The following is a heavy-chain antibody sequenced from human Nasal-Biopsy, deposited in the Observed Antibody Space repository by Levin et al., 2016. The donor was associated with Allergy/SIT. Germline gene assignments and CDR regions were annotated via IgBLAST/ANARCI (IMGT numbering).Heavy chain of an antibody. CDR3: AREEPAYNASHTGGYLAS. V-gene: IGHV1-18*03. Sequence: ASVKVSCKASGYRFLTSKMHWLRQAPGQNLEWMGVISVENGDTNYAQRFQDRVSMTTDASTNTALLELGSLRSDDMAVYFCAREEPAYNASHTGGYLASWGQGTLVTVSS. CDR1: GYRFLTSK. CDR2: ISVENGDT. D-gene: IGHD2-8*02. J-gene: IGHJ4*02.